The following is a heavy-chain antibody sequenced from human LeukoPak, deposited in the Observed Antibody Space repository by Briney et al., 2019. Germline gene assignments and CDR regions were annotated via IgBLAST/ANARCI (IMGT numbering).Heavy chain of an antibody. CDR1: GGTFSISA. CDR2: IIPIFGTA. CDR3: ARDRFSVVVAENGCFSW. D-gene: IGHD2-15*01. V-gene: IGHV1-69*13. J-gene: IGHJ4*02. Sequence: SVKVSCKASGGTFSISAISWVRQAPGQGLEWMGGIIPIFGTANYAQRFRGRVTITADESTTTAYMEVSSLRSEDTAVYYCARDRFSVVVAENGCFSWWGQGTLVTVSS.